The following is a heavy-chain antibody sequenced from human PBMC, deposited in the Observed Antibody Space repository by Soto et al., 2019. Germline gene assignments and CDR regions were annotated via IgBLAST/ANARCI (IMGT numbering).Heavy chain of an antibody. V-gene: IGHV4-39*01. CDR3: LSLHDALPIFSSETLSLTCTVSGDSISSSTYF. CDR2: IYYSGST. J-gene: IGHJ4*01. D-gene: IGHD6-13*01. CDR1: GDSISSSTYF. Sequence: SETLSLTCTVSGDSISSSTYFWGWVRQPPGKGLEWIGSIYYSGSTYYSPSLKSRVTRDSAGDFTEALRSEERFSRNADTGIYTLSLHDALPIFSSETLSLTCTVSGDSISSSTYFWG.